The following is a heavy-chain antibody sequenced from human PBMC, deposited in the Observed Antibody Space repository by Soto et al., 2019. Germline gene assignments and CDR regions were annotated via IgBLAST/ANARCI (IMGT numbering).Heavy chain of an antibody. CDR1: GGTFGSYA. CDR3: ARLPYCSSTSCYRSFNYYYYGMDV. D-gene: IGHD2-2*02. CDR2: IIPIFGTA. V-gene: IGHV1-69*13. Sequence: SVKVSCKASGGTFGSYAISWVRQAPGQGLEWMGGIIPIFGTANYAQKFQGRVTITADESTSTAYMELSSLRSEDTAVYYCARLPYCSSTSCYRSFNYYYYGMDVWGQGTTVTVSS. J-gene: IGHJ6*02.